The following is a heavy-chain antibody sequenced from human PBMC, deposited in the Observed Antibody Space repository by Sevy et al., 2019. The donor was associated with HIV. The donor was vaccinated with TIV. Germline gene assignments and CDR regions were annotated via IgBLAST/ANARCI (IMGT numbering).Heavy chain of an antibody. V-gene: IGHV3-7*01. CDR2: INQDGSEK. CDR3: AREGSAYDTYYYHYAMDV. CDR1: GFTFKSYW. D-gene: IGHD5-12*01. Sequence: GGSLRLSCAASGFTFKSYWMTWVRQAPGKVLEWVANINQDGSEKYYSDSLKGRFSISRDNSKNSVHLQINTLRAEDTAVYYCAREGSAYDTYYYHYAMDVWGQGTTVTVSS. J-gene: IGHJ6*02.